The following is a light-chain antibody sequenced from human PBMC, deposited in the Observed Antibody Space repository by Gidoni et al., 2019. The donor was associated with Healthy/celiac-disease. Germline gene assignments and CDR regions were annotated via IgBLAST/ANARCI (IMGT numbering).Light chain of an antibody. V-gene: IGLV2-14*03. CDR3: SSYTSSSLYV. CDR1: SSDVGGYNY. Sequence: QSALTQPASVSGSPGQSITISCTGTSSDVGGYNYVSWYQQHPGKAPKLVIYDVTNRPSGVSNRFSGSKSGNTASLIISGLQAEDEADYYCSSYTSSSLYVFGTGTKVTVL. CDR2: DVT. J-gene: IGLJ1*01.